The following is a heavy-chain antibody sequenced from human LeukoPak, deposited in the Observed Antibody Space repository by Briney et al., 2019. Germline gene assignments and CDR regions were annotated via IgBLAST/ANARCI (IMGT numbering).Heavy chain of an antibody. CDR2: INPNSGGT. CDR1: GGTFSSYA. D-gene: IGHD1-26*01. CDR3: ARGGSYSARWYFDY. Sequence: ASVKVSCKASGGTFSSYAISWVRQAPGQGLEWMGWINPNSGGTNYAQKFQGWVTMTRDTSISTAYMELSGLRSDDTAVYYCARGGSYSARWYFDYWGQGTLVTVSS. J-gene: IGHJ4*02. V-gene: IGHV1-2*04.